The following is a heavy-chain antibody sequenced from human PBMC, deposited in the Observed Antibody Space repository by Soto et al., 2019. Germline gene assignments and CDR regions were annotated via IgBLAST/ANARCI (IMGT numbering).Heavy chain of an antibody. CDR1: CGSISSYY. CDR3: ARAATTVTTGWFDP. V-gene: IGHV4-59*01. D-gene: IGHD4-17*01. Sequence: SETLSLTCTGSCGSISSYYWSWIRQPPGKGLEWIGYIYYSGSTNYNPSLKSRVTISVDTSKNQFSLKLSSVTAADTAVYYCARAATTVTTGWFDPWGQGTLVTVSS. CDR2: IYYSGST. J-gene: IGHJ5*02.